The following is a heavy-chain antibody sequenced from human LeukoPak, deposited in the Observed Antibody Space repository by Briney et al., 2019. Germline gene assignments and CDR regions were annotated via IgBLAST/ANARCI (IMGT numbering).Heavy chain of an antibody. CDR1: GFTFSSYG. CDR2: ISYDGSNK. J-gene: IGHJ4*02. D-gene: IGHD4-17*01. CDR3: AKGLGNYGDSSILDLPDY. V-gene: IGHV3-30*18. Sequence: GRSLRLSCAASGFTFSSYGMHWVRQAPGKGLEWVAVISYDGSNKYYADSVKGRFTISRVNSKNTLYLQMSSLRGEDTAVYYCAKGLGNYGDSSILDLPDYWGQGTLVTVSS.